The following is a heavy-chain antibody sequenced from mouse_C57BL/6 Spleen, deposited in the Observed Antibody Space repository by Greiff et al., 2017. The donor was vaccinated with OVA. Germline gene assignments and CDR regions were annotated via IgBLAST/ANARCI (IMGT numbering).Heavy chain of an antibody. CDR2: INPSNGGT. CDR3: ATGTTVVHYAMDY. Sequence: QVQLQQPGTELVKPGASVKLSCKASGYTFTSYWMHWVKQRPGQGLEWIGNINPSNGGTNYNEKFKSKATLTVDKSSSTAYMQLSSLTSEDSAVYYGATGTTVVHYAMDYWGQGTSVTVSS. J-gene: IGHJ4*01. CDR1: GYTFTSYW. D-gene: IGHD1-1*01. V-gene: IGHV1-53*01.